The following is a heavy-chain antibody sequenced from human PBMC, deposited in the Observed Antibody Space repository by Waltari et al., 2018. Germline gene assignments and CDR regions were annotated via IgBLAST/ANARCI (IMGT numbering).Heavy chain of an antibody. CDR1: GTTLPELS. Sequence: QVQLVQSGAEVKKPGASVKVSCKVYGTTLPELSMHWMRQDPGKGLEWMGGFDPEDGETIYAQKFQGRVTMTEDTSTDTAYMELSSLRSEDTAVYYCATGAQSDDFWSGRYWYFDLWGRGTLVTVSS. V-gene: IGHV1-24*01. D-gene: IGHD3-3*01. J-gene: IGHJ2*01. CDR3: ATGAQSDDFWSGRYWYFDL. CDR2: FDPEDGET.